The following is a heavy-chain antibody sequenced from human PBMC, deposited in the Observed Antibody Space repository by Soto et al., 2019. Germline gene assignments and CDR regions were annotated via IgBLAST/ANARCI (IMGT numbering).Heavy chain of an antibody. J-gene: IGHJ6*02. CDR3: ARSIAAAGTYYYYGMDV. Sequence: QVQLVQSGAEVKKPGSSVKVSCKASGGTFSSYAISWVRQAPGQGLEWMGGIIPIFGTANYAQKFQGRVTITADESTSTAYMELSSLRSEDTAVYYCARSIAAAGTYYYYGMDVWGQGTKVTVSS. CDR2: IIPIFGTA. CDR1: GGTFSSYA. V-gene: IGHV1-69*01. D-gene: IGHD6-13*01.